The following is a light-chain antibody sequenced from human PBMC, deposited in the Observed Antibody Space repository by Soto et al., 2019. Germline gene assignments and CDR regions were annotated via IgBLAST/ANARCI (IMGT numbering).Light chain of an antibody. J-gene: IGKJ4*01. Sequence: IVLTQPAATLSLRPGEGATLSCRASQSVSSFLAWYQQRPGQAPRFLIYDASNRATGIPARLSGSGSGTDFNLTISSLEPEDFAVYSCQQRSNWPLTFGGGTKVDIK. V-gene: IGKV3-11*01. CDR1: QSVSSF. CDR3: QQRSNWPLT. CDR2: DAS.